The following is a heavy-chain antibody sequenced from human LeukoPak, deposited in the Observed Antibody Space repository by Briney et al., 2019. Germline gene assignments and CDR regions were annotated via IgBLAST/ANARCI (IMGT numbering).Heavy chain of an antibody. J-gene: IGHJ4*02. CDR1: GGSISSSSYY. CDR2: IYYSGST. Sequence: SETLSLTCTVSGGSISSSSYYWGWIRQPPGKGLEWIGSIYYSGSTYYNPSLKSRVTISVDTSKNQFSLKLSSMTAADTAVYYCVGYSSGWFDYWGQGTLVTVSS. V-gene: IGHV4-39*01. D-gene: IGHD6-19*01. CDR3: VGYSSGWFDY.